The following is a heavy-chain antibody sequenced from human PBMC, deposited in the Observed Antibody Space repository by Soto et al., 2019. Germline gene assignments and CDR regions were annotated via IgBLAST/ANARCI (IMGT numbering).Heavy chain of an antibody. CDR3: ARRIPVSGPYGAFDL. J-gene: IGHJ3*01. V-gene: IGHV3-30*03. CDR2: ISHDGDNQ. D-gene: IGHD6-13*01. Sequence: RLSCGAPGFTFSNFAMNWVRQAPGKGLEWVALISHDGDNQYYADSLKGRLTVSRDNSKSTLYLQMTSPRPDDTAIYYCARRIPVSGPYGAFDLWGQGTMVTVS. CDR1: GFTFSNFA.